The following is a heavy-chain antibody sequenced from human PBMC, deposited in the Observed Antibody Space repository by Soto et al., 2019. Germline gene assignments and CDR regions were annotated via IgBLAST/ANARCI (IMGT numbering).Heavy chain of an antibody. Sequence: EVQLVESGGGLVQPGGSLRLSCLASEFTFNTYWMNWVRQAPGRGLEWVANIKDDGSEKNYVDSVKGRFTISRDNAKNSLYLQMNSLRGDDTAVYFCARDWGTPGRGSAVGYYYHYGMDVWGQGTTVTVSS. CDR2: IKDDGSEK. J-gene: IGHJ6*02. D-gene: IGHD6-19*01. CDR1: EFTFNTYW. CDR3: ARDWGTPGRGSAVGYYYHYGMDV. V-gene: IGHV3-7*05.